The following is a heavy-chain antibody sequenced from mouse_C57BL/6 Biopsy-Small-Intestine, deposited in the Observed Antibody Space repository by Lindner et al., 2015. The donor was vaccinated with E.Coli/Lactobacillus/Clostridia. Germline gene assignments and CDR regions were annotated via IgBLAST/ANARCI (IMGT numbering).Heavy chain of an antibody. CDR2: IYYSGTI. Sequence: VQLQESGPGLVKPSQTVFLTCTVTGISITAGNYRWSWIRQFPGNKLEWIGYIYYSGTITYNPSLTSRISITRDTSKNQYNLQLNSVTTEDTATYYCASGGLQGYFDVWGTGTTVTVSS. CDR1: GISITAGNYR. V-gene: IGHV3-5*01. D-gene: IGHD2-4*01. J-gene: IGHJ1*03. CDR3: ASGGLQGYFDV.